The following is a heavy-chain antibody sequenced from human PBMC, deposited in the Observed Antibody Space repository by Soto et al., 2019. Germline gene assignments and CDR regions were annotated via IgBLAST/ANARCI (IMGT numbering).Heavy chain of an antibody. CDR3: VRKDNRDWFFDL. Sequence: QVQLQESGPGLVKPSGTLSLTCAVSGASISSSHWWSWVRQPPGKGLEWIGEIYHSGSTYYNASLKSRVAISLDKSTIHFSLKLRSVTAADTAVYYCVRKDNRDWFFDLWGRGTLVTVSS. CDR2: IYHSGST. J-gene: IGHJ2*01. CDR1: GASISSSHW. V-gene: IGHV4-4*02. D-gene: IGHD1-1*01.